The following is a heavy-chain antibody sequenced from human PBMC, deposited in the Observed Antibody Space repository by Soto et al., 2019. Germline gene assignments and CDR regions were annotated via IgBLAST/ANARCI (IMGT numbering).Heavy chain of an antibody. CDR3: ARGQYSSSGSPYNWFDP. D-gene: IGHD6-13*01. CDR2: IYYSGST. Sequence: PSETLSLTCTVSGGSISSGGYYWSWIRQHPGKGLEWIGYIYYSGSTYYNPSLKSRVTISVDTSKNQFSLKLSSVTAADTAVYYCARGQYSSSGSPYNWFDPWGQGTLVTVSS. CDR1: GGSISSGGYY. J-gene: IGHJ5*02. V-gene: IGHV4-31*03.